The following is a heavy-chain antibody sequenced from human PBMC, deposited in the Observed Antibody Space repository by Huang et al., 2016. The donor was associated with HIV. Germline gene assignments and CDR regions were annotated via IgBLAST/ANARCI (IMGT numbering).Heavy chain of an antibody. CDR1: GGTFSKYA. Sequence: QVQLVQSGAEVKTPGSSVKVSCKASGGTFSKYAISWVRQAPGQGLEWMGGIIPRFGTPNYARKCQGRVTITADDSTSTTYVEVSSLRSEDTALYYCARGQLGSYGDYDVLYWGQGTLVTVSS. D-gene: IGHD4-17*01. J-gene: IGHJ4*02. V-gene: IGHV1-69*13. CDR2: IIPRFGTP. CDR3: ARGQLGSYGDYDVLY.